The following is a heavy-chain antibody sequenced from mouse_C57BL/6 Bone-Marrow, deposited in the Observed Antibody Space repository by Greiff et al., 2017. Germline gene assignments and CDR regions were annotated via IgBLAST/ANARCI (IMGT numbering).Heavy chain of an antibody. Sequence: QVQLQQPGAELVKPGASVKMSCKASGYTFTSYWITWVKQRPGQGLEWIGDIYPGSGSTNYNEKFKSKATLTVDTSSRTAYMQLSSLTSEDSAVYYCARYICWDVDVWGTGTTVTVSS. CDR1: GYTFTSYW. J-gene: IGHJ1*03. CDR3: ARYICWDVDV. CDR2: IYPGSGST. V-gene: IGHV1-55*01.